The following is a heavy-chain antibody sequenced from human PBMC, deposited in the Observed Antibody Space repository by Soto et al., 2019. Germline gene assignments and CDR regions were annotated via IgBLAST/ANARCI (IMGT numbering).Heavy chain of an antibody. D-gene: IGHD5-18*01. V-gene: IGHV1-3*01. CDR3: ARVRLGYRYGYGSFDY. J-gene: IGHJ4*02. CDR1: GYTFTSYA. Sequence: ASVKVSCKASGYTFTSYAMHWVRQAPGQRLEWMGWINAGNGNTKYSQKFQGRVTITRDTSASTAYMELSSLRSEDTAVYYCARVRLGYRYGYGSFDYWGQGNLVTVSS. CDR2: INAGNGNT.